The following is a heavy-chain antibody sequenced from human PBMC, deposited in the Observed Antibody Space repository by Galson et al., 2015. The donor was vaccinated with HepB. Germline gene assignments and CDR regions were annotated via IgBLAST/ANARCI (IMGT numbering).Heavy chain of an antibody. CDR2: TYYRSKWYN. CDR3: ARAWTSRPSTRQTDHFDY. Sequence: AISGDSVSSRTASWNWIRQHPSRGLEWLGRTYYRSKWYNEYATSVGGRININPDTTENHFSLHLNSVTPEDTAIYYCARAWTSRPSTRQTDHFDYWGQGTLVTVSS. D-gene: IGHD1-1*01. J-gene: IGHJ4*02. V-gene: IGHV6-1*01. CDR1: GDSVSSRTAS.